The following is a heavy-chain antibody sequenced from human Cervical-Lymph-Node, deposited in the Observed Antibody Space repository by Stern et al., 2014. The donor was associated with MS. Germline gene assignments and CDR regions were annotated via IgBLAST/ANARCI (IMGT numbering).Heavy chain of an antibody. CDR3: AREVGSLAMDV. CDR1: GDTFTDYA. Sequence: QVQLMQSGAEVKKPGSSVTVSCKASGDTFTDYAISWVRQAPGQGPEWMGGITPIFNSADYAQKFQGRLTITADKSRSTAYMELSSLTSEDTAVYYCAREVGSLAMDVWGQGTTVIVSS. D-gene: IGHD1-1*01. J-gene: IGHJ6*01. V-gene: IGHV1-69*06. CDR2: ITPIFNSA.